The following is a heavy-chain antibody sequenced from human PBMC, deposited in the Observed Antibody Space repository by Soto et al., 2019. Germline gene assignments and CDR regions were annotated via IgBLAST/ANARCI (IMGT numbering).Heavy chain of an antibody. CDR1: GGTFSSYT. Sequence: QVQLVQSGAEVKKPGSSVKISCKASGGTFSSYTLSWVRQAPGQGLEWMGRIIPIIGVGNYAQKFQGRVTSTADTSTSTAYMELSSLRSADTAVYYCARDGTTGPLDYWGQGTLVTVSS. D-gene: IGHD1-1*01. CDR2: IIPIIGVG. CDR3: ARDGTTGPLDY. J-gene: IGHJ4*02. V-gene: IGHV1-69*08.